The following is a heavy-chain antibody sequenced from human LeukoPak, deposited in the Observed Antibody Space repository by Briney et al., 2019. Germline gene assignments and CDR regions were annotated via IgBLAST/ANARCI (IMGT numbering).Heavy chain of an antibody. CDR3: ARDRRWLRFHGFDI. D-gene: IGHD5-12*01. CDR1: GGSISNGDYY. V-gene: IGHV4-31*03. CDR2: IYYSGST. J-gene: IGHJ3*02. Sequence: SETLSLTCTVPGGSISNGDYYWTWIRQHPGKGLEWIGYIYYSGSTYYNPSLKSRVVISVDTSKNQFSLKLKSVTAADTAVYYCARDRRWLRFHGFDIWGQGTWSPSLQ.